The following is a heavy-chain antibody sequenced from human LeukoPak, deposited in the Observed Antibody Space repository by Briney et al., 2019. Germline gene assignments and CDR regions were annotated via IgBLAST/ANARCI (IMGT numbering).Heavy chain of an antibody. CDR1: GGSISSGSYY. CDR2: IIDTGST. D-gene: IGHD5-12*01. J-gene: IGHJ4*02. V-gene: IGHV4-39*07. Sequence: SETLSLTCTVSGGSISSGSYYWTWIRQPPGKGLEWIGEIIDTGSTKYNSSLKSRVTISVDTSKNEFSLNLTSVTAADTAIYYCARGPSGYHNTGGQGTLVTVSS. CDR3: ARGPSGYHNT.